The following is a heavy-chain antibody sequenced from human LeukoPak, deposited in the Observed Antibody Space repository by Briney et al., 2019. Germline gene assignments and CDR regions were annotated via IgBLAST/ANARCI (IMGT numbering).Heavy chain of an antibody. Sequence: SETLSLTCAVSGGSISSSSYYWGWIRQPPGKGLEWIGSIYYSGSTYYNPSLKSRVTISVDTSKNQFSLKLSSVTAADTAVYYCARSASIAAAGGEDWGQGTLVTVSS. CDR1: GGSISSSSYY. V-gene: IGHV4-39*07. J-gene: IGHJ4*02. D-gene: IGHD6-13*01. CDR3: ARSASIAAAGGED. CDR2: IYYSGST.